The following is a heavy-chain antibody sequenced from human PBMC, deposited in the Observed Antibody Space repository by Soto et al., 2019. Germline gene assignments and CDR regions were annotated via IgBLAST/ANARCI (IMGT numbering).Heavy chain of an antibody. J-gene: IGHJ4*02. D-gene: IGHD1-26*01. CDR3: AKRSYSGSYYPDY. CDR1: GFTFSSYA. V-gene: IGHV3-23*01. CDR2: ISGSGGST. Sequence: EVQLLESGGGLVQPGGSLRLSCAASGFTFSSYAMSWVRQAPGKGLEWVSAISGSGGSTYYADSVKGRFTISRDNSKNTRYLQMNSLRAEDTAVYYCAKRSYSGSYYPDYWGQGTLVTVSS.